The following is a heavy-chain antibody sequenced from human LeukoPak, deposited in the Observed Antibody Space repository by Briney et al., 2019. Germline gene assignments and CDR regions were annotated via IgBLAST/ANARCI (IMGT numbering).Heavy chain of an antibody. J-gene: IGHJ4*02. Sequence: PGGSLRLSCAASGFTFSSYEMNWVRQAPGKGLEWVSYISSSGSTIYYADSVKGRFTISRDNAKNSLYLQMNSLRAEDTAVYYCAKIGQWLVLFDYWGQGTLVTVSS. D-gene: IGHD6-19*01. V-gene: IGHV3-48*03. CDR3: AKIGQWLVLFDY. CDR1: GFTFSSYE. CDR2: ISSSGSTI.